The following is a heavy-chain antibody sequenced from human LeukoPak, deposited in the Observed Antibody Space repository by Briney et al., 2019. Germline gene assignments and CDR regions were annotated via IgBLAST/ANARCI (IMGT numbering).Heavy chain of an antibody. CDR2: INTSGGST. J-gene: IGHJ4*02. D-gene: IGHD5-12*01. V-gene: IGHV1-46*01. CDR1: GYIFTNYY. CDR3: ARDAFLSGSLSPIDY. Sequence: ASVMVSCKASGYIFTNYYMHWVRQAPGQGLEWMGIINTSGGSTSSAQKFQGRVTMTRDTSTSTVYMELSSLRSEDTALYYCARDAFLSGSLSPIDYWGQGTLVTVSS.